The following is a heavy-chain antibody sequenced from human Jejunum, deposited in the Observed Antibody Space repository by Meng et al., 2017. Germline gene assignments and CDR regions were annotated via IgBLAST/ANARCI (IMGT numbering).Heavy chain of an antibody. V-gene: IGHV3-23*01. CDR1: GFAFGSYI. Sequence: GESLKISWVASGFAFGSYIMTWVRQAPGKGLEYVSSMSGSGGLTYYADSVKGRFTISRDNSKNTLYLQMNSLGGDDTATYYCGKVDPITAPTSGWYGVEYWGQGTLVTVSS. CDR3: GKVDPITAPTSGWYGVEY. J-gene: IGHJ4*02. D-gene: IGHD6-13*01. CDR2: MSGSGGLT.